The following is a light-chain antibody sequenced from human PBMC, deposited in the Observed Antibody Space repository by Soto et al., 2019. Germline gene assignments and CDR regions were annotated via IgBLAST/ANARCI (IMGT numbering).Light chain of an antibody. Sequence: DIPLTQSPSFLSASVGDRVTVTCRSSQDIGTYLAWYQQKPGKAPKILIYGASTLQSGVPPRFGGSGSGTACTPTISSLQSEDVATYFCQQVHDYPFTFGGGTKVEIK. CDR1: QDIGTY. J-gene: IGKJ4*01. CDR2: GAS. V-gene: IGKV1-9*01. CDR3: QQVHDYPFT.